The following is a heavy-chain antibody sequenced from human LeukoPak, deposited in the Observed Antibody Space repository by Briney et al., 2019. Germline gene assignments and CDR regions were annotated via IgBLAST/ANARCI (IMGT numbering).Heavy chain of an antibody. J-gene: IGHJ3*02. D-gene: IGHD3-10*01. CDR1: GGSISSYY. CDR3: ARRRYYGSGRRDAFDI. V-gene: IGHV4-59*08. Sequence: SETLSLTCTVSGGSISSYYWSWIRQPPGKGLEWIGYIYYSGSTNYNPSLKSRVTISVDTSKNQFSLKLSSVTAADTAVYYCARRRYYGSGRRDAFDIWGQGTMVTVSS. CDR2: IYYSGST.